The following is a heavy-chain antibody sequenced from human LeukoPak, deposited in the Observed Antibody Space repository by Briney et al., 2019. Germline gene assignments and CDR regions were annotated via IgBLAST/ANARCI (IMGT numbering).Heavy chain of an antibody. J-gene: IGHJ4*02. V-gene: IGHV4-59*01. CDR1: GFTFSSYS. Sequence: GSLRLSCAASGFTFSSYSMNWVRQAPGKGLEWIGYIYYSGSTNYNPSLKSRVTISVDTSKNQFSLKLSSVTAADTAVYYCARGTETYYDFWSGYPTRYYFDYWGQGTLVTVSS. CDR3: ARGTETYYDFWSGYPTRYYFDY. D-gene: IGHD3-3*01. CDR2: IYYSGST.